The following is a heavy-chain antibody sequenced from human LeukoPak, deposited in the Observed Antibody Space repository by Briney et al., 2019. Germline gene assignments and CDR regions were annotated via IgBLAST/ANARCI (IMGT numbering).Heavy chain of an antibody. V-gene: IGHV5-51*01. CDR1: GYSSSSYW. D-gene: IGHD2-2*01. Sequence: GESLKISCKGSGYSSSSYWIGWVRQMPGKGLEWMGIIYPGDSDTRYSPSFQGQGTISADQSISTAYLQWSSLKASDTAIYYCARHVTSVWYQTNNWFDPWGQGTLVTVSS. J-gene: IGHJ5*02. CDR3: ARHVTSVWYQTNNWFDP. CDR2: IYPGDSDT.